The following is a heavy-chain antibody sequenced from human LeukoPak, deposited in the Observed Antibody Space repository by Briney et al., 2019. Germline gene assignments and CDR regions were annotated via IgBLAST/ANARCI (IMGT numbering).Heavy chain of an antibody. J-gene: IGHJ4*02. D-gene: IGHD3-22*01. Sequence: SVKVSCKASGGTFSSYAISWVRQAPGQGLEWMGRIIPIFGTANYAQNFQGRVTITTDESTSTAYMELSSLRSEGTAVYYCARGRITMIRCFDYWGQGTLVTVSS. CDR1: GGTFSSYA. CDR3: ARGRITMIRCFDY. V-gene: IGHV1-69*05. CDR2: IIPIFGTA.